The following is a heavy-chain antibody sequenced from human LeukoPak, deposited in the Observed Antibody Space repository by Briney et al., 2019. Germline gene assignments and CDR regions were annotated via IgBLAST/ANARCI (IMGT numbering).Heavy chain of an antibody. J-gene: IGHJ4*02. CDR1: GFTFSDYY. D-gene: IGHD4-17*01. CDR3: ARDRLHYGEYEKTFDY. V-gene: IGHV3-11*04. Sequence: GGSLRLSCAASGFTFSDYYMSWIRQAPGKGLEWVSYITFSSSIIYYADSVKGRFTTSRDNAKNSLYLQMNSLRAEDTAVYYCARDRLHYGEYEKTFDYWGQGTLVSVSS. CDR2: ITFSSSII.